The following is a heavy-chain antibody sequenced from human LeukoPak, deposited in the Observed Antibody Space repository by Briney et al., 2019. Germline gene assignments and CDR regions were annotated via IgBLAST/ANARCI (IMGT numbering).Heavy chain of an antibody. J-gene: IGHJ4*02. CDR1: GFTFSSYA. D-gene: IGHD3-10*01. Sequence: GGSLRLSCAASGFTFSSYAMHRVRQVPGKGLEYVSAISSNGGSTYYANSVKGRFTISRDNSKNTLYLQVGSLRAEDMAVYYCARGFPSPDKRPCWGQGTLVTVPS. CDR2: ISSNGGST. V-gene: IGHV3-64*01. CDR3: ARGFPSPDKRPC.